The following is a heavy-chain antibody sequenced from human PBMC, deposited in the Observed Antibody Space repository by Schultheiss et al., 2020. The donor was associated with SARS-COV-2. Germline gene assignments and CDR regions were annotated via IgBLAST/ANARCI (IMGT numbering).Heavy chain of an antibody. CDR3: ARALGSAYSYGMDV. J-gene: IGHJ6*02. D-gene: IGHD2-15*01. V-gene: IGHV3-33*08. CDR1: GFTFSSYG. Sequence: SLKISCAASGFTFSSYGMHWVRQAPGKGLEWVAVIWYDGSNKYYADSVKGRFTISRDNSKNTLYLQMNSLRAEDTAVYYCARALGSAYSYGMDVWGQGTTVTVSS. CDR2: IWYDGSNK.